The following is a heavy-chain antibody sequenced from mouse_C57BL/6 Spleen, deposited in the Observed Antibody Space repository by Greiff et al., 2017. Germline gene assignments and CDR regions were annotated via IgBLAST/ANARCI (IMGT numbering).Heavy chain of an antibody. Sequence: EVMLVESGGGLVKPGGSLKLSCAASGFTFSSYAMSWVRQTPEKRLEWVATISDGGSYTYYPDNVKGRFTISRDNAKNNLYLQMSHLKSEDTAMYYCARDRSNYDYAMDYWGQGTSVTVSS. V-gene: IGHV5-4*01. CDR2: ISDGGSYT. CDR1: GFTFSSYA. J-gene: IGHJ4*01. D-gene: IGHD2-5*01. CDR3: ARDRSNYDYAMDY.